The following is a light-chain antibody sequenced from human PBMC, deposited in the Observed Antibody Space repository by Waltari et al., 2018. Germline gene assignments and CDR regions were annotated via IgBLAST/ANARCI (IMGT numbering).Light chain of an antibody. Sequence: SSELTQDPAVSVALGQTVRITCQGASLRTSYASWYQQKSGQAPILVLFGKNKRPSGILDRFSGYNSETTTSLTITGAQAEDEADYYCSSRDSSASHVLFAGGTKLTVL. V-gene: IGLV3-19*01. CDR2: GKN. J-gene: IGLJ2*01. CDR3: SSRDSSASHVL. CDR1: SLRTSY.